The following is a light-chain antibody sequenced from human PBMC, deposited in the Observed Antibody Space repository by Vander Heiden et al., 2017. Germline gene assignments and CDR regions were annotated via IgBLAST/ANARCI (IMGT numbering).Light chain of an antibody. V-gene: IGKV3-11*01. Sequence: EFALTQSPATLSFSPGARATLSCRASQSISSSLAWYQQKPGQAPRPLVDDASTRATGIPARFSGSGSGTDFTLTISGLEHEDFAVYYCLRRRDWPRTFGQGTKVEMK. CDR1: QSISSS. J-gene: IGKJ1*01. CDR3: LRRRDWPRT. CDR2: DAS.